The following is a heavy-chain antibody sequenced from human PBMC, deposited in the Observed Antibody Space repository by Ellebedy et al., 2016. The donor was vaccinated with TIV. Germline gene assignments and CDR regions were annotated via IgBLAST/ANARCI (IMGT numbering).Heavy chain of an antibody. D-gene: IGHD2-21*02. CDR2: VDPGGIA. Sequence: SETLSLTCTVSGFSVSLYFWSWIRQPAGKGLEWVGRVDPGGIAHFSPSFKTRAIMSMDTSKNEISLEMNYVTAADTAVYYCVGYWSGGGVCSNAPGYWGQGALVTVSS. CDR1: GFSVSLYF. CDR3: VGYWSGGGVCSNAPGY. V-gene: IGHV4-4*07. J-gene: IGHJ4*02.